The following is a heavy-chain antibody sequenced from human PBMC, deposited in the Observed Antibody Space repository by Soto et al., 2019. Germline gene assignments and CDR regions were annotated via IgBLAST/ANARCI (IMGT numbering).Heavy chain of an antibody. J-gene: IGHJ6*02. CDR3: ARQDSYYYYGMDV. CDR2: IYPGDSDT. CDR1: GYSFTIYW. V-gene: IGHV5-51*01. D-gene: IGHD2-15*01. Sequence: GESLKISCKGSGYSFTIYWIGWVRQMPGKGLEWMGIIYPGDSDTRYSPSFQGQVTISADKSISTAYLQWSSLKASDTAMYYCARQDSYYYYGMDVWGQGTTVTVSS.